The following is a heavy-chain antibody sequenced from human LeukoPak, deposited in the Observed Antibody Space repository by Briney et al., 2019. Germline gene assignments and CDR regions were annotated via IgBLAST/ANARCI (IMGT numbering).Heavy chain of an antibody. D-gene: IGHD3-3*01. CDR3: AKGHDFWSAPFGY. Sequence: GSLRLSCAASGFTFSSYSMNWVRQAPGKGLEWVSSISSSSSYIYYADSVKGRFTISRDNAKNSLYLQMNSLRAEDTAVYYCAKGHDFWSAPFGYWGQGTLVTVSS. J-gene: IGHJ4*02. CDR1: GFTFSSYS. CDR2: ISSSSSYI. V-gene: IGHV3-21*01.